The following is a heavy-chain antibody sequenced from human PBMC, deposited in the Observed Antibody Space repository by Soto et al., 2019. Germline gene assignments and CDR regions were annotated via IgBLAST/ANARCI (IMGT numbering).Heavy chain of an antibody. V-gene: IGHV4-34*01. CDR3: ARLGGYYQAFNI. D-gene: IGHD3-22*01. J-gene: IGHJ4*01. CDR2: INHSGST. Sequence: SETLSLTCAVYGGSFSGYFWNWIRQPPGKGLEWIGEINHSGSTNYNPSLKSRVTISVDTSKNQFSLNLRSVTAADTAVYYCARLGGYYQAFNIWGPGALVTVSS. CDR1: GGSFSGYF.